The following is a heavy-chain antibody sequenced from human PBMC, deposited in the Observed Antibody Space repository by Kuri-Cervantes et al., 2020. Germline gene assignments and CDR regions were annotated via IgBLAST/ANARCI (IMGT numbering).Heavy chain of an antibody. CDR2: IGASGVNT. J-gene: IGHJ4*02. CDR3: APILGELSWYFDY. Sequence: GGSLRLSCAASGFTFADHAMSWVRQVPGQGLIWVSAIGASGVNTHYADSVQGRFTISRDNSKNTLYLQMNSLRAEDTAVYYCAPILGELSWYFDYWGQGTLVTVSS. V-gene: IGHV3-23*01. D-gene: IGHD3-16*02. CDR1: GFTFADHA.